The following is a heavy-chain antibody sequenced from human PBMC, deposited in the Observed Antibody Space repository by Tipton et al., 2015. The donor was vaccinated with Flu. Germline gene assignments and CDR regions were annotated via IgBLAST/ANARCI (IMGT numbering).Heavy chain of an antibody. D-gene: IGHD2-2*01. Sequence: SLRLSCAASGFTFSSYGMHWVRQAPGKGLEWVAVIWYDGSNKYYADSVKGRFTISRDNSKNTLYLQMNSLRAEDTAVYYCARDRIVVVPAAIGGFDPWGQGTLVTVSS. J-gene: IGHJ5*02. CDR3: ARDRIVVVPAAIGGFDP. CDR1: GFTFSSYG. CDR2: IWYDGSNK. V-gene: IGHV3-33*01.